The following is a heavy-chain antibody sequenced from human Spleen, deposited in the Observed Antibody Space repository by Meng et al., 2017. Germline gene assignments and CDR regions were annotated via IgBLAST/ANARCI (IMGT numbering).Heavy chain of an antibody. CDR2: ISAYNGNT. J-gene: IGHJ4*02. CDR1: GYTF. D-gene: IGHD1-1*01. V-gene: IGHV1-8*01. CDR3: VRGQPESDGY. Sequence: QVQLVQSGAEVKKPGASVKVSCEASGYTFRQAPGQGLEWMGWISAYNGNTHYAQKVQGRVTMIKNTSITTAYMELSSLRSDDTAVYYCVRGQPESDGYWGQGTLVTVSS.